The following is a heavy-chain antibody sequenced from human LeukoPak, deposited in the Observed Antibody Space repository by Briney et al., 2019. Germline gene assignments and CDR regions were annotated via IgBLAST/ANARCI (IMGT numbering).Heavy chain of an antibody. CDR3: AKDPLDYRNGGGFDY. V-gene: IGHV3-23*01. D-gene: IGHD2-15*01. CDR2: NSGSGGST. Sequence: GGSLRLSCAASGFTFSSYGMSWVRQAPGKGLEWVSANSGSGGSTYYADSVKGRFTISRDNSKNTLYLQMNSLRAEDTAVYYCAKDPLDYRNGGGFDYWGQGTLVTVSS. J-gene: IGHJ4*02. CDR1: GFTFSSYG.